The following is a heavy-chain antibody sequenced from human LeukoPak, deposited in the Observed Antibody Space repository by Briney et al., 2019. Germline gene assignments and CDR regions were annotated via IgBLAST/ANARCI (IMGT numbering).Heavy chain of an antibody. CDR2: IEDRGNT. CDR3: ASFSNWTIDY. D-gene: IGHD1-20*01. V-gene: IGHV4-4*02. J-gene: IGHJ4*02. CDR1: GGSISSNW. Sequence: SETLSLTCAVSGGSISSNWWSWVRQPPGKGLEWIGEIEDRGNTNYNPSLKSRVTISVDKSKNQFSLKLSSLTAADTAVYYCASFSNWTIDYWGQGTLVTVSS.